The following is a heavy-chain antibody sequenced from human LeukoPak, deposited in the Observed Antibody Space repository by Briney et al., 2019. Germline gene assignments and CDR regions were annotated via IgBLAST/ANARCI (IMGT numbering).Heavy chain of an antibody. CDR1: GFTFSNYA. CDR3: VKGDNNILTGYYNSFDD. CDR2: ISDSGIST. J-gene: IGHJ4*02. V-gene: IGHV3-23*01. D-gene: IGHD3-9*01. Sequence: PGGSLRLSCEASGFTFSNYAMTWVRQGPGKGLEWVSSISDSGISTYYADSVKGRFTISRDKSRDTLYLQMNSLRAEDTALYYCVKGDNNILTGYYNSFDDWGQGTLVTVSS.